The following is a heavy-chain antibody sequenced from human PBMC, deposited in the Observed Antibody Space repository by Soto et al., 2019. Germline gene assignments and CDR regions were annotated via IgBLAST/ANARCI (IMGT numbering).Heavy chain of an antibody. D-gene: IGHD2-15*01. CDR1: GGTFSSYA. CDR2: IIPIFGTA. J-gene: IGHJ6*02. CDR3: ARPHPRTVVLAVRHYYGMDV. Sequence: QVQLVQSGAEVKKPGSSVKVSCKASGGTFSSYAISWVRQAPGQGLEWMGGIIPIFGTANYAQKFQGRVTITADESTSTAYMELRSLRSEDTAVYYCARPHPRTVVLAVRHYYGMDVWGQGTTVTVSS. V-gene: IGHV1-69*01.